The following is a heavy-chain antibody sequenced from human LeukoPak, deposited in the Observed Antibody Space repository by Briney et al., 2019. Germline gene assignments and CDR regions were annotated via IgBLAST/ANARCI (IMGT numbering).Heavy chain of an antibody. CDR2: ISGSGGST. CDR3: AKVEGYSYGYPVGY. Sequence: GGSLRLSCAASGFTFSNYWMSWVRQAPGKGLEWVSAISGSGGSTYYADSVKGRFTISRDNSKNTLYLQMNSLRAEDTAVYYCAKVEGYSYGYPVGYWGQGTLVTVSS. V-gene: IGHV3-23*01. D-gene: IGHD5-18*01. J-gene: IGHJ4*02. CDR1: GFTFSNYW.